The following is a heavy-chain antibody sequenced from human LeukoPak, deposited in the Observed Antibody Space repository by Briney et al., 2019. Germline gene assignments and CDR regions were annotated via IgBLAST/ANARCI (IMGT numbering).Heavy chain of an antibody. V-gene: IGHV3-48*03. Sequence: GGSLRLSCAASGFTFDSYEMNWVRQAPGKGLEWVSYISSSGYTIHYADSVKGRFTISRDNAKNSLYLQMNSLRAEDTAVYYCARGRDGYNMYHFDYWGRGTLVTVSS. CDR2: ISSSGYTI. CDR1: GFTFDSYE. J-gene: IGHJ4*02. D-gene: IGHD5-24*01. CDR3: ARGRDGYNMYHFDY.